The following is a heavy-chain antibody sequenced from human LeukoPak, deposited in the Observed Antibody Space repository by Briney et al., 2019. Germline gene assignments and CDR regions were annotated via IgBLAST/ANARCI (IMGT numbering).Heavy chain of an antibody. CDR1: GFTWRRHW. D-gene: IGHD4-17*01. V-gene: IGHV3-7*05. CDR3: ARHGAPNSFDI. J-gene: IGHJ3*02. CDR2: IKEDGSEK. Sequence: GGSLRLSCAASGFTWRRHWMSRVRQAPGKGLEWVAKIKEDGSEKYCVDSVKGRFTISRDNAKNSLYPQMNSLRAEDKALYYCARHGAPNSFDIWGQGTMVTVSS.